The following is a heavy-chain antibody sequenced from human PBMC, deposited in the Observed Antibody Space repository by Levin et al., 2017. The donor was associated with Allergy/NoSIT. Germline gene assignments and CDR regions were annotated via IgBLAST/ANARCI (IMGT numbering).Heavy chain of an antibody. D-gene: IGHD5-18*01. V-gene: IGHV4-59*01. J-gene: IGHJ4*02. CDR2: IYYSGNT. CDR3: ARMGDTAMVDRFDY. Sequence: SETLSLTCTVSGDSISNYYWSWIRQPPGKGLEWMGYIYYSGNTNYNPSLKSRVTISIDTSKSQFSLKLRSVTAADTAVYYCARMGDTAMVDRFDYWGQGTLVTVSS. CDR1: GDSISNYY.